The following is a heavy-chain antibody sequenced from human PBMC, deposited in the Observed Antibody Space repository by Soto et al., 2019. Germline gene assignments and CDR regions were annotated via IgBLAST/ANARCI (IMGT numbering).Heavy chain of an antibody. CDR2: IGHTGTTI. Sequence: QVQLVESGGGLVKPGGSLRLSCAASGFTFSGYYMSWIRQAPGKGLEWVSYIGHTGTTIYYADSVKGRFTISRDNAKNSLYLQMNSLRAEDTAVYYCARDERTGTAVLHYWGQGTLVTVSS. CDR1: GFTFSGYY. V-gene: IGHV3-11*01. CDR3: ARDERTGTAVLHY. D-gene: IGHD1-1*01. J-gene: IGHJ4*03.